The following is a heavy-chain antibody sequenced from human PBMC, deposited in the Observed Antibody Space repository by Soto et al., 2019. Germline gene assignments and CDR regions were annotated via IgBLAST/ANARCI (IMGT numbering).Heavy chain of an antibody. CDR3: ARDVWDSSGYYLDY. CDR2: IKYDGSEK. V-gene: IGHV3-33*01. CDR1: GFTFSSYG. J-gene: IGHJ4*02. D-gene: IGHD3-22*01. Sequence: WGSLRLSCAASGFTFSSYGMHWVLQAPGKGLEWVAAIKYDGSEKYYADTAKGRFTISRDSSGNTLYLQMNSLRAEDTAVYYCARDVWDSSGYYLDYWGQGTLVTVSS.